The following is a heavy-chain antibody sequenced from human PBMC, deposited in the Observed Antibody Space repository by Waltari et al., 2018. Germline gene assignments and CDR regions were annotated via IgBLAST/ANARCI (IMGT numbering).Heavy chain of an antibody. D-gene: IGHD3-10*01. J-gene: IGHJ4*02. CDR1: GFTFSSYS. CDR3: AREVNYYGSGRYYREVDS. V-gene: IGHV3-21*06. CDR2: IGASGGYI. Sequence: EVQLVESGGGLVKPGDSLRLSCAASGFTFSSYSMKWVRQAPGKGLVWVASIGASGGYIYYEDFVGGRFTISRDNAKNSLYLHMSSLRAEDTAVYYCAREVNYYGSGRYYREVDSWGQGTLVTVSS.